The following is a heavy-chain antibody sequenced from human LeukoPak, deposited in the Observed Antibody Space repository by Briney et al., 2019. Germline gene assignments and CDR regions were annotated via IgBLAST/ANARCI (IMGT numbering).Heavy chain of an antibody. CDR3: ARGIFFTVTAPDS. CDR2: IFSSGNT. D-gene: IGHD3-3*01. Sequence: PSETLSLTCTVSGVSISDYRWSWFRQPAGKGLEWIGRIFSSGNTNYNPSLKSRVTMSVDTSKNQFSLKLTSLTAADTAVYYCARGIFFTVTAPDSWGQGTLVTVSS. CDR1: GVSISDYR. J-gene: IGHJ4*02. V-gene: IGHV4-4*07.